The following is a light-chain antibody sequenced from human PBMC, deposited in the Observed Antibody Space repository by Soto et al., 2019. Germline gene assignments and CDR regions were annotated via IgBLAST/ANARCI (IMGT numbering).Light chain of an antibody. V-gene: IGKV3D-15*01. CDR2: GAS. CDR3: QQYNNWPPLT. J-gene: IGKJ4*01. CDR1: QIVSRN. Sequence: EIVMTQSPATLSVSPGERATLSCRASQIVSRNLAWYQQKPGQAPRLLIYGASTRATGIPARFSGSGSGTEFTLTISSLQSEDFAVYYCQQYNNWPPLTFGGGTKVEIK.